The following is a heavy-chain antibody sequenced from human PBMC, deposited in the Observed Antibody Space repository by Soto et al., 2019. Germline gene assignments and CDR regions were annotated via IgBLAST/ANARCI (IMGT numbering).Heavy chain of an antibody. D-gene: IGHD1-7*01. V-gene: IGHV3-30-3*01. CDR3: ARDGTLITGTTAFDI. CDR2: IPYDGSNK. CDR1: GFTFSSYA. Sequence: QVQLVESGGGVVQPGRSLRLSCAASGFTFSSYAMHWVRQAPGKGLEWVAVIPYDGSNKYYADSVKGRFTISRDNSKNTLYLQMNSLRAEDTAVYYCARDGTLITGTTAFDIWGQGTMVTVSS. J-gene: IGHJ3*02.